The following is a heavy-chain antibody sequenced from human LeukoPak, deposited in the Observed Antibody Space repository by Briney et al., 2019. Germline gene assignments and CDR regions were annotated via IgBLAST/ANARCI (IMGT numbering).Heavy chain of an antibody. V-gene: IGHV1-69*13. CDR3: ARRRIVATRSPIDY. D-gene: IGHD5-12*01. CDR1: GGTFSSYV. J-gene: IGHJ4*02. Sequence: SVKVSCKACGGTFSSYVVDWVRQATGQGLAWMGTIIPVFGPANYAQKFQGRVTITADETTSTAYMELTSLRSEDTAVYYCARRRIVATRSPIDYWGQGTLVIVSS. CDR2: IIPVFGPA.